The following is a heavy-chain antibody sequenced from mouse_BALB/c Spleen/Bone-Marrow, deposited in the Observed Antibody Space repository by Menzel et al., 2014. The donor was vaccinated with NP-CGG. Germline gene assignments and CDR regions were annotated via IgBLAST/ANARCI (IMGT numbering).Heavy chain of an antibody. CDR1: GFTFSSYG. D-gene: IGHD3-2*02. Sequence: EVHLVESGGDLVKPGGSLKLSCVASGFTFSSYGMSWVRQTPDKRLEWVATISSGGSSTYYPASVKGRFTISRANAKSTLYLQMSSLNSEDTAMYYCTRRPLQANSYFDCWGQGTTLTVSS. J-gene: IGHJ2*01. V-gene: IGHV5-6*01. CDR3: TRRPLQANSYFDC. CDR2: ISSGGSST.